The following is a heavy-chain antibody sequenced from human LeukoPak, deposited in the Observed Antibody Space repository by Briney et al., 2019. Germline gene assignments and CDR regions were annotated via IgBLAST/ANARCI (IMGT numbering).Heavy chain of an antibody. CDR3: ARQGVHYYDSSGYPNGMDV. Sequence: ASVKVSCKASGYTFTSYYMHWVRQAPGQGLEWMGIINPSGGSTSYAQKFQGRVTMTGDTSTSTVYMELSSLRSEDTAVYYCARQGVHYYDSSGYPNGMDVWGKGTTVTISS. V-gene: IGHV1-46*01. CDR1: GYTFTSYY. J-gene: IGHJ6*04. CDR2: INPSGGST. D-gene: IGHD3-22*01.